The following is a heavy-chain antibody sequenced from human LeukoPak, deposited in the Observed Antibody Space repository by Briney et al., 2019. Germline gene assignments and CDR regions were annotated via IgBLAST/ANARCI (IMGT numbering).Heavy chain of an antibody. V-gene: IGHV1-2*02. CDR1: GYTFTGYY. J-gene: IGHJ3*02. CDR2: INPDSGDT. CDR3: AIMGDTFDI. Sequence: ASVTVSCKASGYTFTGYYMHWVRQAPGQGIEWMGSINPDSGDTNYAQNLQGRVTMTRDTSINTAYLDLSRLRSDDTAVYYCAIMGDTFDIWGQGTKVTVSS. D-gene: IGHD2-8*01.